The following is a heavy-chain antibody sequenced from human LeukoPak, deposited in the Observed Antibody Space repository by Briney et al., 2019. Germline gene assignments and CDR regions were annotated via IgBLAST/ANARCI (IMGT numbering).Heavy chain of an antibody. CDR2: ISNDGTTT. CDR3: TRRVDATRWYDP. J-gene: IGHJ5*02. Sequence: PGGSLRLSCAASGFSFSTYWMHWVRQAPGEGLVWVSRISNDGTTTIYAGSVKGRFTISRDNAKNTLYLQMDSLRAEDTAVYYCTRRVDATRWYDPWGQGTLVTVSS. CDR1: GFSFSTYW. D-gene: IGHD2-15*01. V-gene: IGHV3-74*01.